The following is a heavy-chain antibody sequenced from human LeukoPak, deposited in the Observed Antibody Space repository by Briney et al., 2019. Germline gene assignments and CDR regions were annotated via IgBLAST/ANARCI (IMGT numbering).Heavy chain of an antibody. J-gene: IGHJ4*02. V-gene: IGHV1-2*02. Sequence: GASVKVSCKASGYTFTSYGISWVRQAPGQGLEWMGWINPNSGGTNYAQKFQGRVTMTRDTSISTAYMELSRLRSDDTAVYYCARDLEWEPPSLNIDYWGQGTLVTVSS. CDR2: INPNSGGT. CDR1: GYTFTSYG. CDR3: ARDLEWEPPSLNIDY. D-gene: IGHD1-26*01.